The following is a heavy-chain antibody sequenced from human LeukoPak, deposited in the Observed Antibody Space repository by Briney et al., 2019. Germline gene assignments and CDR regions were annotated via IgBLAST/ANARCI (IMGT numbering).Heavy chain of an antibody. Sequence: GESLKISCKGSGYSFTSYWIGWVRQMPGKGLEWMGIIYPGDPDTRYSPSFQGQVTISADKSISTAYLQWSSLKASDTAMYYCARGPMVRGALNWFDPWGQGTLVTVSS. J-gene: IGHJ5*02. CDR3: ARGPMVRGALNWFDP. CDR1: GYSFTSYW. CDR2: IYPGDPDT. V-gene: IGHV5-51*01. D-gene: IGHD3-10*01.